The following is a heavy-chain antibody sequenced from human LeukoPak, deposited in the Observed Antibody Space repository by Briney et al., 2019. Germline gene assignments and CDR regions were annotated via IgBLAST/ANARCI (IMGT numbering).Heavy chain of an antibody. Sequence: PSETLSLTCAVYGGSFSGYYWSWIRQPPGKGLEWIGEINHSGSTNYNPSLKTRVTISVDTSKNQFSLKLSSVTAADTAVYYCAMPLNQGFLGANWGKVRSRYYFNYWGQGSLVTVSA. CDR3: AMPLNQGFLGANWGKVRSRYYFNY. D-gene: IGHD7-27*01. CDR2: INHSGST. CDR1: GGSFSGYY. V-gene: IGHV4-34*01. J-gene: IGHJ4*02.